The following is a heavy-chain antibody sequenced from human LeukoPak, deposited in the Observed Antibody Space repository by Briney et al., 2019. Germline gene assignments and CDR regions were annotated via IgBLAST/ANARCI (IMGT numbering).Heavy chain of an antibody. CDR1: GFTFSSYS. Sequence: PGGSLRLSCAASGFTFSSYSMNWVRQAPGKGLEWVSSISSSSSYIYYADSVKGRFTISRDNAKNSLYLQMNSLRAEDTAVYYCARDFWVTMIVVEGDWFDPWGQGTLVTVPS. CDR2: ISSSSSYI. V-gene: IGHV3-21*01. J-gene: IGHJ5*02. CDR3: ARDFWVTMIVVEGDWFDP. D-gene: IGHD3-22*01.